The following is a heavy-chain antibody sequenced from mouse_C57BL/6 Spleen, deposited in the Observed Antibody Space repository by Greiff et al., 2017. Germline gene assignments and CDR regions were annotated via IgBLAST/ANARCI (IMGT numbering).Heavy chain of an antibody. CDR1: GFTFSDYG. CDR2: ISSGSSTI. CDR3: ARFYGSYWDFDV. V-gene: IGHV5-17*01. D-gene: IGHD1-1*01. Sequence: EVQLQESGGGLVKPGGSLKLSCAASGFTFSDYGMHWVRQAPEKGLEWVAYISSGSSTIYYADTVKGRFTISRDNAKNTLFLQMTSLRSEDTAMYYGARFYGSYWDFDVWGTGTTVTVSS. J-gene: IGHJ1*03.